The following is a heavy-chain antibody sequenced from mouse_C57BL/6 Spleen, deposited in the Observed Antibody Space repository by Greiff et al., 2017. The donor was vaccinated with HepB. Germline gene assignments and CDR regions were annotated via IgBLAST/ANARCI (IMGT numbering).Heavy chain of an antibody. CDR1: GYAFSSSW. V-gene: IGHV1-82*01. Sequence: QVQLKESGPELVKPGASVKISCKASGYAFSSSWMNWVKQRPGKGLEWIGRIYPGDGDTNYNGKFKGKATLTADKSSSTAYMQLSSLTSEDSAVYYCASLYYDAMDYWGQGTSVTVSS. J-gene: IGHJ4*01. CDR2: IYPGDGDT. CDR3: ASLYYDAMDY.